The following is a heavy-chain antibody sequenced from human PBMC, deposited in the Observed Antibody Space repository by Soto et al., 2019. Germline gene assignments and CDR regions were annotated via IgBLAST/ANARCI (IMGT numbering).Heavy chain of an antibody. D-gene: IGHD6-19*01. Sequence: QVQLQESGPGLVKPSETLSLTCTVSGGPISSYYWSWIRQPAGKGLEWIGRIYMNGSTNYNPSLKSRVTVSVDTSKSQFSLMLNSVTAADTAVYYCVRDGSSGWYYYRMDVWGQGTPVTVSS. J-gene: IGHJ6*02. CDR1: GGPISSYY. CDR2: IYMNGST. CDR3: VRDGSSGWYYYRMDV. V-gene: IGHV4-4*07.